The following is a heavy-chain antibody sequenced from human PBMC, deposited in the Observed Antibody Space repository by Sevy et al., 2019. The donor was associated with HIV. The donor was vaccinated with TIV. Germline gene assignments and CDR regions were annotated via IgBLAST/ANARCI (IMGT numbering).Heavy chain of an antibody. J-gene: IGHJ6*03. Sequence: ASVKVSCKASGYTFTGYYMHWVRQAPGQGLEWMGWINPNSGGTNYAQKFQGRVTMTRDTSISTAYMELSRLRSDDTAVYYCARGRLGDYGPIPYHYYMDVWGKGTTVTVSS. CDR1: GYTFTGYY. V-gene: IGHV1-2*02. CDR3: ARGRLGDYGPIPYHYYMDV. D-gene: IGHD4-17*01. CDR2: INPNSGGT.